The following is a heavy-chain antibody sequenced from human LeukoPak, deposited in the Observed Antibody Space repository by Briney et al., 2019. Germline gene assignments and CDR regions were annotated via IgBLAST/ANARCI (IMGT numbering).Heavy chain of an antibody. Sequence: SETLSLTCAVYGGSFSGYYWSWIRQPPGKGLEWIGEINHSGSTNYNPSLKSRVTISVDTSKNQFSLKLSSVTAADTAVYYCARGGVGGDYFDYWGQGTLVTVSS. V-gene: IGHV4-34*01. CDR3: ARGGVGGDYFDY. CDR1: GGSFSGYY. J-gene: IGHJ4*02. D-gene: IGHD2-15*01. CDR2: INHSGST.